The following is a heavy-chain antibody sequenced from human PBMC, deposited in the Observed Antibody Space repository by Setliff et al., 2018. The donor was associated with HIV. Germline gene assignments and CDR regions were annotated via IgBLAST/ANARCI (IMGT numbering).Heavy chain of an antibody. CDR1: GDSITNDDYY. V-gene: IGHV4-39*01. D-gene: IGHD2-2*02. J-gene: IGHJ5*02. CDR2: IHYNGRT. Sequence: QTLSLTSTVSGDSITNDDYYWGWIRQPPGKGLEWIAIIHYNGRTYYDPSLKSRVTIFVDTSKTQFYLKLRSVTASDTAVYYCARYTSKVDWFDPWGQGTLVTVSS. CDR3: ARYTSKVDWFDP.